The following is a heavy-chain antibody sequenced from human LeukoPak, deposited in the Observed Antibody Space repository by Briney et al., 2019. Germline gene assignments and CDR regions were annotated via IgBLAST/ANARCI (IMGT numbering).Heavy chain of an antibody. D-gene: IGHD1-26*01. V-gene: IGHV3-33*01. CDR2: IWYDGSNK. CDR1: GFTFSSYG. Sequence: GSPRLSCAASGFTFSSYGMHWVRQAPGKGLEWVAVIWYDGSNKYYADSVKGRFTISRDNSKNTLYLQMNSLRAEDTAVYYCARARAGVGAIDYWGQGTLVTVSS. J-gene: IGHJ4*02. CDR3: ARARAGVGAIDY.